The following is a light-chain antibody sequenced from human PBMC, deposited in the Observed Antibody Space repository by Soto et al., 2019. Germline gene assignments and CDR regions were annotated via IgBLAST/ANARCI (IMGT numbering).Light chain of an antibody. J-gene: IGKJ1*01. V-gene: IGKV1-9*01. CDR1: QGINNY. CDR2: TAS. CDR3: QQLNNYPRT. Sequence: DIPLTQSPSFLSASVGDRVTITCRASQGINNYLAWYQQKPGKAPKLLIYTASTLQSGVPSRFSGSGSGTEFTLTISSLQPEDFATYYCQQLNNYPRTFGQGTKVEIK.